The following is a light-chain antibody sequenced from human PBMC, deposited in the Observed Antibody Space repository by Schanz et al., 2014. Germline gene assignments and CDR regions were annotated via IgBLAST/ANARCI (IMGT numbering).Light chain of an antibody. CDR3: VLYMGSGIRV. CDR2: STN. Sequence: QTVVTQEPSFSVSPGGTVTLTCALNSGSVSTSYYPSWYQQTPGQAPRTLIFSTNSRSSGVPDRFSGSIVGNKAALTITGAQADDESDYYCVLYMGSGIRVFGGGTKLTVL. CDR1: SGSVSTSYY. V-gene: IGLV8-61*01. J-gene: IGLJ3*02.